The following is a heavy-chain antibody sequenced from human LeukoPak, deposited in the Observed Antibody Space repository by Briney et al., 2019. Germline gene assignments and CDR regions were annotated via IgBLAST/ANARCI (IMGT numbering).Heavy chain of an antibody. Sequence: GGSLRLSCAASGFTFSSYEMNWVRQAPGKGLEWVSYISSSGSTIYYADSVKGRFTISRDNSKNTLYLQMNSLRAEDTAVYYCAKDPGRSGWYSDYYYMDVWGKGTTVTVSS. CDR2: ISSSGSTI. CDR3: AKDPGRSGWYSDYYYMDV. V-gene: IGHV3-48*03. CDR1: GFTFSSYE. J-gene: IGHJ6*03. D-gene: IGHD6-19*01.